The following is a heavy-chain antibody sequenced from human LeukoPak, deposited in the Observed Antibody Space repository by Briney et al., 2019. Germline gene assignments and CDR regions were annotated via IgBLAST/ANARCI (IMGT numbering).Heavy chain of an antibody. D-gene: IGHD5-12*01. CDR3: ARDEYRGYDFARFDY. J-gene: IGHJ4*02. Sequence: GASVKVSCKASGGTFSSYAISWVRQAPGQGLEWMGRIIPILGIANYAQKFQGRVTITADKSTSTAYMELSSLRSEDTAVYYCARDEYRGYDFARFDYWGQGTLVTVSS. CDR1: GGTFSSYA. CDR2: IIPILGIA. V-gene: IGHV1-69*04.